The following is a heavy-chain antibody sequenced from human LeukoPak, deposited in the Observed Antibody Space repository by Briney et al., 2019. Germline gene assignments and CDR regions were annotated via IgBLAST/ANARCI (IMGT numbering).Heavy chain of an antibody. V-gene: IGHV4-34*01. Sequence: SETLSLTCDVYGGSFSGYYWSWIRQPPGKGLEWIGEINHSGSTNYNPSLKSRVTISVDTSKNQFSLKLSSVTAADTAVYYCASYQLAFDYWGQGTLVTVSS. CDR1: GGSFSGYY. CDR3: ASYQLAFDY. D-gene: IGHD6-13*01. J-gene: IGHJ4*02. CDR2: INHSGST.